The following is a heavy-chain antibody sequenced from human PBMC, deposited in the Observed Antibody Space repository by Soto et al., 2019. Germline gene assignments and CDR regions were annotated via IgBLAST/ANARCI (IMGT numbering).Heavy chain of an antibody. D-gene: IGHD6-25*01. CDR2: IYHSGST. CDR3: AKSAYYYYYGMDV. Sequence: PSETLSLTCAVSGGSISSGGYSWSWIRQPPGKGLEWIGYIYHSGSTYYNPSLKSRVTISVDRSKNQFSLKLSSVTAADTAVYYCAKSAYYYYYGMDVWGQGTTVTV. CDR1: GGSISSGGYS. V-gene: IGHV4-30-2*01. J-gene: IGHJ6*02.